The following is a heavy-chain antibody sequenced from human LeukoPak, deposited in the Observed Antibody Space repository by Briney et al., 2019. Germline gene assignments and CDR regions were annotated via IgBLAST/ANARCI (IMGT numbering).Heavy chain of an antibody. CDR1: GYTFTSYG. CDR2: ISAYNGNT. Sequence: RASVKVSCKASGYTFTSYGISWVRQAPGQGLEWMGWISAYNGNTNYAQELQGRVTMTTDTSTSTAYMELRSLRSDDTAVYYCATSGIGPAAGYYYYGMDVWGQGTTVTVSS. CDR3: ATSGIGPAAGYYYYGMDV. V-gene: IGHV1-18*01. J-gene: IGHJ6*02. D-gene: IGHD2-2*01.